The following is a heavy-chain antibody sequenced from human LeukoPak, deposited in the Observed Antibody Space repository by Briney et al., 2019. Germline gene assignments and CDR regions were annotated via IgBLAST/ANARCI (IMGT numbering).Heavy chain of an antibody. J-gene: IGHJ4*02. D-gene: IGHD6-6*01. CDR3: ARDSSSSESDY. Sequence: SETLSLTCTVSGGSISSGGYSWSWIRQPPGKGLEWIGYIYYSGGTYYNPSLKSRVTISVDTSKNQFSLKLSSVTAADTAVYYCARDSSSSESDYWGQGTLVTVSS. CDR1: GGSISSGGYS. V-gene: IGHV4-30-4*07. CDR2: IYYSGGT.